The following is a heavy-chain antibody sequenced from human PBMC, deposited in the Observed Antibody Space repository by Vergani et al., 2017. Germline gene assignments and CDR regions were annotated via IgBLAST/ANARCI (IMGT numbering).Heavy chain of an antibody. CDR1: GFTFSSYA. Sequence: EVQLVESGGGLVQPGGSLRLSCSASGFTFSSYAMHWVRQAPGKGLEYVSAISSNAGSTYYADSVKGRFTISRDNSKNTRYLQMSSLRAEDTAVYYCVSRGRGPLELRFLEWSDACDIWGQGTMVTVSS. D-gene: IGHD3-3*01. V-gene: IGHV3-64D*06. CDR2: ISSNAGST. J-gene: IGHJ3*02. CDR3: VSRGRGPLELRFLEWSDACDI.